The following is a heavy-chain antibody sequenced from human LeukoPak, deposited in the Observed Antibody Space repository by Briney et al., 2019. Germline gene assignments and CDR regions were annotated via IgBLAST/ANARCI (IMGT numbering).Heavy chain of an antibody. CDR2: VRGNGGDT. CDR1: GFTFSSYT. CDR3: AKGAGMYVTAPDY. J-gene: IGHJ4*02. Sequence: GGSLRLSCAASGFTFSSYTMTWVRQAPGKGLEWVSRVRGNGGDTSYADSVKGRFTISRDNSKNTLYLQMSSLRAEVTAVYYCAKGAGMYVTAPDYWGQGTLVTVSS. V-gene: IGHV3-23*01. D-gene: IGHD2-21*02.